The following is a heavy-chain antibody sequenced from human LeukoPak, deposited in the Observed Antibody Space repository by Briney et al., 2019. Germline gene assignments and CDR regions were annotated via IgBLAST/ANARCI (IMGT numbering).Heavy chain of an antibody. CDR3: ASAGYSSGWEYYFDY. CDR1: GYSFTSYW. V-gene: IGHV5-51*07. J-gene: IGHJ4*02. CDR2: IYPGDSDT. Sequence: GESLKISCKGSGYSFTSYWIGWVHQMPGKGLEWMGIIYPGDSDTRYSPSFQGQVTISADKSISTAYLQWSSLKASDTAMYYRASAGYSSGWEYYFDYWGQGTLVTVSS. D-gene: IGHD6-19*01.